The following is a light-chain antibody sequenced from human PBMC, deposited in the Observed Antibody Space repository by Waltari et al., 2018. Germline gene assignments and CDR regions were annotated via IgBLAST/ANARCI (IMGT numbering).Light chain of an antibody. Sequence: DIVMTQSPDSLAVSLGERATINRKSSQSVFQTNNKNYLAWYQQKPGQPPKLLIYWASTRESGVPDRFSGSGSGTDFTLAISSLQAEDVAVYYCQQYYSTPNTFGQGTQVEIK. J-gene: IGKJ2*01. V-gene: IGKV4-1*01. CDR3: QQYYSTPNT. CDR1: QSVFQTNNKNY. CDR2: WAS.